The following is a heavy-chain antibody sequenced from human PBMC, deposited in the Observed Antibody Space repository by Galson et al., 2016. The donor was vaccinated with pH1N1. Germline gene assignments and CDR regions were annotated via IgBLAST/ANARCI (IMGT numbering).Heavy chain of an antibody. V-gene: IGHV5-51*03. J-gene: IGHJ4*02. CDR2: IFPGDSDT. D-gene: IGHD3-16*01. Sequence: QSGAEVIKPGESLKISCKASGYSFTDYWIGWVRQMTGKGLGWMWIIFPGDSDTRYSPSFQGQVTISADKSIDTAYLQWSTLQASDTAIYYCARLRGSDFDSWGQGTLVTVST. CDR3: ARLRGSDFDS. CDR1: GYSFTDYW.